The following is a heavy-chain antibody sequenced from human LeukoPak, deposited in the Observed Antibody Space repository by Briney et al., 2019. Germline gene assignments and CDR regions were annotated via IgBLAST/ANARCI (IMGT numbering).Heavy chain of an antibody. CDR1: GFTFSSYA. Sequence: PGGSMRLSCAASGFTFSSYAMSWVRQAPRKGLEWVSAISGSGGSTYYADSGKGRFTISRDNSKNTLYLQMNSLRAEDTAVYYCANLGIVGATPTFDYWGQGTLVTVSS. J-gene: IGHJ4*02. D-gene: IGHD1-26*01. CDR3: ANLGIVGATPTFDY. V-gene: IGHV3-23*01. CDR2: ISGSGGST.